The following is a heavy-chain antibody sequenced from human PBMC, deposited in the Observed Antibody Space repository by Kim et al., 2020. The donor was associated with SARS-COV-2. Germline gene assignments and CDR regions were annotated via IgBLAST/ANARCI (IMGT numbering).Heavy chain of an antibody. CDR2: ISGSGGTT. Sequence: GGSLRLSCAASGFTFSSYAMSWVRQAPGKGLEWVSIISGSGGTTYYADSVKGRFTMSRDNSKDTLYLQIDSLRAEDTAIYYCAKDRRNLVLVPTVTSYYFDLWGRGTLVTVSS. J-gene: IGHJ2*01. CDR3: AKDRRNLVLVPTVTSYYFDL. V-gene: IGHV3-23*01. CDR1: GFTFSSYA. D-gene: IGHD2-2*01.